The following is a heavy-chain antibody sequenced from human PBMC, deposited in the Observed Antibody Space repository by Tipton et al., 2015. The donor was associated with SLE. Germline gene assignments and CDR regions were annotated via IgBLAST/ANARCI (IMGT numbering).Heavy chain of an antibody. V-gene: IGHV4-38-2*01. CDR2: IYHSGTT. CDR3: ARRRAATGLFSERGWFDP. CDR1: GYSIRSIYY. J-gene: IGHJ5*02. Sequence: TLSLTCSVSGYSIRSIYYWGWIRQPPGKGLEWIGSIYHSGTTYYNPSLKSRVTISVDTSKNQFSLRLSSVTAADTAVYYCARRRAATGLFSERGWFDPWGQGALVTVSS. D-gene: IGHD6-25*01.